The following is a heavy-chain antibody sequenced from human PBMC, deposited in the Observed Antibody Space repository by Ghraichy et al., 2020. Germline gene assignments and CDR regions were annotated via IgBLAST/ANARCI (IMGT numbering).Heavy chain of an antibody. CDR2: IKQDGSEK. D-gene: IGHD3-16*01. V-gene: IGHV3-7*01. CDR1: GFTFSSYW. J-gene: IGHJ3*02. Sequence: GGSLRLSCAASGFTFSSYWMSWVRQAPGKGLEWVANIKQDGSEKYYVDSVKGRFTISRDNAKNSLYLQMNSLRAEDTAVYYCARDRDDYVWGGATAFDIWGQGTMVTVSS. CDR3: ARDRDDYVWGGATAFDI.